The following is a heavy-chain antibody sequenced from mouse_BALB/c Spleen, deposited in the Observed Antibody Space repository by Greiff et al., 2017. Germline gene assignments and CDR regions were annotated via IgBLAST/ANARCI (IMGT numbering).Heavy chain of an antibody. CDR3: ARRGRTARATSAMDY. CDR2: ILPGSGST. J-gene: IGHJ4*01. CDR1: GYTFSSYW. D-gene: IGHD3-2*01. V-gene: IGHV1-9*01. Sequence: VQLQQSGAELMKPGASVKISCKATGYTFSSYWIEWVKQRPGHGLEWIGEILPGSGSTNYNEKFKGKATFTADTSSNTAYMQLSSLTSEDAAVDYCARRGRTARATSAMDYWGQGTSVTVAS.